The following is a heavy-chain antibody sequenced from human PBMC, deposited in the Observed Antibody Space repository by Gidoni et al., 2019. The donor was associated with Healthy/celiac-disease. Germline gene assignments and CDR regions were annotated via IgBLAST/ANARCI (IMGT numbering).Heavy chain of an antibody. CDR2: IYYSGST. D-gene: IGHD3-22*01. CDR3: ATGGYYYDSSGLVRADY. J-gene: IGHJ4*02. Sequence: QLQLQESGPGLVKPSETLSLTCTVSGGSISSSSYYWGWIRQPPGKGLEWIGSIYYSGSTYYNPSLKSRVTISVDTSKNQFSLKLSSVTAADTAVYYCATGGYYYDSSGLVRADYWGQGTLVTVSS. V-gene: IGHV4-39*01. CDR1: GGSISSSSYY.